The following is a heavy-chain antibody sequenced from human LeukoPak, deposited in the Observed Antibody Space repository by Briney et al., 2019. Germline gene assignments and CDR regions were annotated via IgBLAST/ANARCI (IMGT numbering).Heavy chain of an antibody. CDR1: GGSISTKY. J-gene: IGHJ6*03. V-gene: IGHV4-59*01. D-gene: IGHD5-18*01. Sequence: PSETLYLTCTVSGGSISTKYWSWLRQPPGKGLEWIGYVYDTGSTNYNPSLRRRVTISVDTSRNQLFLKLSSVTAADTAVYFCARDWFILGTATTYYYYYYMDVWGKGTTVTVSS. CDR3: ARDWFILGTATTYYYYYYMDV. CDR2: VYDTGST.